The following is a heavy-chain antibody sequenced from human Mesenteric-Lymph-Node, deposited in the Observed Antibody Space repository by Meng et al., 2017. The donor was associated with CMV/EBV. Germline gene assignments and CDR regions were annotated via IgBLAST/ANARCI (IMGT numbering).Heavy chain of an antibody. CDR3: ARGAPYYYYGMDV. V-gene: IGHV4-39*07. Sequence: SETLSLTCTVSGGSISDTSYYWGWIRQPPGKGLEWIGSIYYSGSTYYNPSLKSRVTLSVDTSKNQFSLKLNSVTVADTAVYYCARGAPYYYYGMDVWGQGTTVTVSS. CDR2: IYYSGST. CDR1: GGSISDTSYY. J-gene: IGHJ6*02. D-gene: IGHD1-26*01.